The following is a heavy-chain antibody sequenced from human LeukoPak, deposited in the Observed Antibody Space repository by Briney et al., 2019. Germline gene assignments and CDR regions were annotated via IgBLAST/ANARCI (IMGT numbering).Heavy chain of an antibody. V-gene: IGHV3-30-3*01. CDR1: GFTFSSYA. CDR3: ARVGY. CDR2: ISYDGSNK. Sequence: GGSLRLSCAASGFTFSSYAMHWVRQAPGKGLEWVAVISYDGSNKYYAGSVKGRFTISRDNSKNTLYLQMNSLRAEDTAVYYCARVGYWGQGTLVTVSS. J-gene: IGHJ4*02.